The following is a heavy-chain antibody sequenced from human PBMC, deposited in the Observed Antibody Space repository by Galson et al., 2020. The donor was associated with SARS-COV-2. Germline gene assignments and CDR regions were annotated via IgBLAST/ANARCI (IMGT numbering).Heavy chain of an antibody. J-gene: IGHJ6*03. D-gene: IGHD1-26*01. Sequence: SVKVSCKASGGTFSSYAISWVRQATGQGLEWMGGIIPIFGTANYAQKFQGRVTITADESTSTAYMELSSLRSEDTAVYYCARAGWSSYYYYYYMDVWGKGTTVTVSS. V-gene: IGHV1-69*13. CDR2: IIPIFGTA. CDR3: ARAGWSSYYYYYYMDV. CDR1: GGTFSSYA.